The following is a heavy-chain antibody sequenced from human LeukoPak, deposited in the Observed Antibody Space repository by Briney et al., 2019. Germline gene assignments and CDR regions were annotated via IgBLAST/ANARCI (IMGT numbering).Heavy chain of an antibody. CDR2: ISSSSSYI. D-gene: IGHD3-3*01. J-gene: IGHJ4*02. CDR3: ARGLDSNGSTYYDFWSGGYYFDY. CDR1: GFTFSSYS. V-gene: IGHV3-21*01. Sequence: GGSLRLSCAASGFTFSSYSMNWVRQAPGKGLEWVSSISSSSSYIYYADSVKGRFTISRDNAKNSLYLQMNSLRAEDTAVYYCARGLDSNGSTYYDFWSGGYYFDYWGQGTLVTVSS.